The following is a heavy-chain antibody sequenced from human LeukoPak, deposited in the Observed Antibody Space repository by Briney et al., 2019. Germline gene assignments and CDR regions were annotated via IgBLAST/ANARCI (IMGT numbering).Heavy chain of an antibody. V-gene: IGHV1-2*02. J-gene: IGHJ4*02. CDR1: GYTFTGYY. Sequence: GASVKVSCKASGYTFTGYYMHWVRQAPGQGLEWMGWINPNSGGTNYAQKFQGRVTMTRDTSISTAYMELSRLRSDDTAVYYCARGLSPYCSSTSCYYFDYWGQGTLVTVSS. CDR3: ARGLSPYCSSTSCYYFDY. D-gene: IGHD2-2*01. CDR2: INPNSGGT.